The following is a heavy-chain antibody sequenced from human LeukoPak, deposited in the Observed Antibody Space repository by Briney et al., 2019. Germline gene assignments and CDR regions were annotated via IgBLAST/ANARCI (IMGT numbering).Heavy chain of an antibody. D-gene: IGHD3-9*01. V-gene: IGHV1-8*01. Sequence: ASVTVSCKPSVYTFTSYELNWVRQPTGQGLAWRGWMKPNSGITGYAQKFQGRVNMTRNSSISTAYMERSSLISEDTAVYYCARGILAGYSSDWGEGTLGTVSS. CDR3: ARGILAGYSSD. J-gene: IGHJ1*01. CDR2: MKPNSGIT. CDR1: VYTFTSYE.